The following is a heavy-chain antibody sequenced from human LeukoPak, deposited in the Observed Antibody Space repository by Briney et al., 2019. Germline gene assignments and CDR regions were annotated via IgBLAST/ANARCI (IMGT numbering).Heavy chain of an antibody. CDR2: INHSGST. V-gene: IGHV4-34*01. D-gene: IGHD2-2*01. Sequence: SETLSLTCAVYGGSFSGYYWSWIRQPPGNGLEWIGEINHSGSTNYNPSLKSRVTISVDTSKNQFSLKLSSVTAADTAVYYCARVVVVPAANGPQYSYWYFDLWGRGTLVTVSS. CDR3: ARVVVVPAANGPQYSYWYFDL. CDR1: GGSFSGYY. J-gene: IGHJ2*01.